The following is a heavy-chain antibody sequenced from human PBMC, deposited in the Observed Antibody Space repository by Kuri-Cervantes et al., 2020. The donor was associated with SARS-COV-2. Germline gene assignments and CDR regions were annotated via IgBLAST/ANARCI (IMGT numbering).Heavy chain of an antibody. CDR1: GFTFSSYW. CDR3: TRLRGFGPLLHGLDV. V-gene: IGHV3-49*03. J-gene: IGHJ6*02. Sequence: GGSLRLSCAASGFTFSSYWMSWFRQAPGKGLEWVGFIRSNSHGGAAESAASVKGRFTISRDDSKSIAYLQMNSLKTEDTAVYYCTRLRGFGPLLHGLDVWGQGTTVTVSS. D-gene: IGHD6-25*01. CDR2: IRSNSHGGAA.